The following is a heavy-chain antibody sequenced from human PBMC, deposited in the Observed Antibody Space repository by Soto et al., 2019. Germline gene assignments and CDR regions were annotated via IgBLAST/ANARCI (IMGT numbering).Heavy chain of an antibody. CDR3: SRDRLDYGDYDAFGI. V-gene: IGHV1-18*01. J-gene: IGHJ3*02. Sequence: ASVKVSCQASGYTFTSYGISRVRQAPGKRLEWMGWISAYNGNTNYAQKLQGRVTMTTDTSTSTAYMELRSRRCDDTAVYFCSRDRLDYGDYDAFGIWGQGTMVTVSS. CDR2: ISAYNGNT. CDR1: GYTFTSYG. D-gene: IGHD4-17*01.